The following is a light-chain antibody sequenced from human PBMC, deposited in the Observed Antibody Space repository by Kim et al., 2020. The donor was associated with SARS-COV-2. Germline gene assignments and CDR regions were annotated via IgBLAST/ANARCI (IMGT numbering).Light chain of an antibody. CDR1: IMYVVGYKY. CDR2: EFD. J-gene: IGLJ1*01. Sequence: QSITITCTRPIMYVVGYKYFSGYQQHPGKAPKLVIYEFDNRPSGVSIRFSGSKSGNTASLTISGLQAEDEADYYCSSYIRGSTNYVFGTGTKVTVL. CDR3: SSYIRGSTNYV. V-gene: IGLV2-14*01.